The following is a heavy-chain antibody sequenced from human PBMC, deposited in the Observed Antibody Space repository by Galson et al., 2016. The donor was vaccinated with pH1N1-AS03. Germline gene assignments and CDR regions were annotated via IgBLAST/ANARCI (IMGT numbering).Heavy chain of an antibody. J-gene: IGHJ4*02. CDR3: GRHMGGSWYGSPDY. CDR2: IDTNGGSI. V-gene: IGHV3-74*01. CDR1: GFAFSTWW. D-gene: IGHD6-13*01. Sequence: SLRLSCAASGFAFSTWWMLWVRQAPGKGLEWVSRIDTNGGSIVYADSVKGRFTISRDNAKNTLYLQMSGLTAEDTAIYYCGRHMGGSWYGSPDYWGQGALVTVYS.